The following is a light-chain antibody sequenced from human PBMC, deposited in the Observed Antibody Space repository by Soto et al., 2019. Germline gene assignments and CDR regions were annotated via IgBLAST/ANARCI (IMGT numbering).Light chain of an antibody. CDR3: AAWDVSLSGWV. Sequence: QSVLTQPPSASGTPGQRVTISCSGSSSNIGSHYVYWYQQLQGTAPKPLIYRNDQRPSGVPDRFSGSKSGTSASLAISGLRSEDESDYYCAAWDVSLSGWVFGGGTKVTVL. V-gene: IGLV1-47*01. CDR2: RND. CDR1: SSNIGSHY. J-gene: IGLJ3*02.